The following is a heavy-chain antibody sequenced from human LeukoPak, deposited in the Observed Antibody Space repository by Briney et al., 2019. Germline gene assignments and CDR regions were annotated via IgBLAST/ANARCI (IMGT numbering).Heavy chain of an antibody. Sequence: ASVKVSCKASGGTFSSNGFSWVRQGPGQGLEWMGGIIPTFGTPNYAQKFQDRLTISADESTTTVYMELSSLRSEDTAMYYCGRCVGDEAKCYHYYMDVWGKGTTVTVSS. J-gene: IGHJ6*03. V-gene: IGHV1-69*13. CDR2: IIPTFGTP. D-gene: IGHD2-21*01. CDR3: GRCVGDEAKCYHYYMDV. CDR1: GGTFSSNG.